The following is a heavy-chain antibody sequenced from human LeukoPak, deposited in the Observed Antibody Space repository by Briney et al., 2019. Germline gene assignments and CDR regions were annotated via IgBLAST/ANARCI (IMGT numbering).Heavy chain of an antibody. CDR2: ISSSSSTI. CDR3: ARDLPWDPLKGY. CDR1: GFTFSSYE. D-gene: IGHD1-26*01. V-gene: IGHV3-48*01. J-gene: IGHJ4*02. Sequence: GGSLRLSCAASGFTFSSYEMNWVRQAPGTGLEWVSYISSSSSTIHYADSVKGRFTISRDNAKNSLYLQMNSLRAEDTAVYYCARDLPWDPLKGYWGQGTLVTVSS.